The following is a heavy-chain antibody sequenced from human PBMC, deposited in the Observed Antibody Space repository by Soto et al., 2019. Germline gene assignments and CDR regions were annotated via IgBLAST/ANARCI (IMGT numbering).Heavy chain of an antibody. Sequence: QVQLQESGPGLVKPSETLSLTCAVSGGSISGYYWSWIRQPPGKGLEWIGYIFYSGTTNYNPSLRSRATISVDTAKNLFSLRLSSVTAADTAVYYCARGDIAPAGFAGFDSWGQGTLVTVSS. V-gene: IGHV4-59*01. CDR3: ARGDIAPAGFAGFDS. D-gene: IGHD2-15*01. J-gene: IGHJ4*02. CDR1: GGSISGYY. CDR2: IFYSGTT.